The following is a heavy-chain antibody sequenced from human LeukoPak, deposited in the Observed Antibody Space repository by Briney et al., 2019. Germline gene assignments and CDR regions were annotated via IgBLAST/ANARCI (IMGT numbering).Heavy chain of an antibody. Sequence: ASVKVSCKACGYTFTKHYIHWVRQAPGQGLEWMGWINPNSGGTNYVQKFEDRVTMTSDTSITTAYMELHRLNSDDTAFYYCGAHRGSRQDHLDFWAQGTLVTVSS. CDR3: GAHRGSRQDHLDF. D-gene: IGHD1-26*01. CDR1: GYTFTKHY. CDR2: INPNSGGT. V-gene: IGHV1-2*02. J-gene: IGHJ4*02.